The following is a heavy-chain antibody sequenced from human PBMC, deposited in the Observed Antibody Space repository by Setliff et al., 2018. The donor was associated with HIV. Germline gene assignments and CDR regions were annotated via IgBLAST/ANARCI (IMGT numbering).Heavy chain of an antibody. CDR3: AREGWFGEFFGYLDY. J-gene: IGHJ4*02. CDR2: INAGNGNT. V-gene: IGHV1-3*01. Sequence: ASVKVSCKTSGYSFTNYAIHWVRQAPGQGLEWVGWINAGNGNTKYSQKFQGRVTITRDTSASTAYMELSSLRPEDTAVYYCAREGWFGEFFGYLDYWGQGTLVTVSS. D-gene: IGHD3-10*01. CDR1: GYSFTNYA.